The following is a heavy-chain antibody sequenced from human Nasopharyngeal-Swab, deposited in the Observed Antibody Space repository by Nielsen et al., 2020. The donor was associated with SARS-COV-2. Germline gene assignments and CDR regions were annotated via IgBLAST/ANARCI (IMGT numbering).Heavy chain of an antibody. Sequence: GESLKISCAASGFTFSSYSMNWVRQAPGKGLEWVSSISSSRSYIYYADSVKGRFTISRDNAKNSLYLQMNSLRAEDTAVYYCARDLSSSSRVFDYWGQGTLVTVSS. J-gene: IGHJ4*02. D-gene: IGHD6-13*01. CDR3: ARDLSSSSRVFDY. CDR2: ISSSRSYI. V-gene: IGHV3-21*01. CDR1: GFTFSSYS.